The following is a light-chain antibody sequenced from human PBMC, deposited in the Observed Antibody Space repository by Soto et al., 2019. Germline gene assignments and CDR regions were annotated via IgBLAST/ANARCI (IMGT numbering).Light chain of an antibody. CDR3: QQYDTLPPA. CDR1: QDISNY. CDR2: DAA. V-gene: IGKV1-33*01. Sequence: GDRVTITCQASQDISNYLNWYQQKPGKAPKLLIYDAATLETGATSRFSGSGSGTDFAFSISSLQHEDISTYYCQQYDTLPPAFGPGTKVDI. J-gene: IGKJ3*01.